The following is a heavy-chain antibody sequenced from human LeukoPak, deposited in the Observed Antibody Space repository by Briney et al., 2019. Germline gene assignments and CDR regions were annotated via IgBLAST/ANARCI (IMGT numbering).Heavy chain of an antibody. J-gene: IGHJ4*01. CDR3: AKGIYSSGWSYFDY. V-gene: IGHV3-23*01. D-gene: IGHD6-19*01. CDR1: GFTFSNSA. Sequence: GGSLRLSCAASGFTFSNSAMSWVRQAPGRGLEWISTLSGSGITTYYADSVKGRFTISRDNSKNTLYLQMNSLRAEDTAVYYCAKGIYSSGWSYFDYWGHGTLVTVSS. CDR2: LSGSGITT.